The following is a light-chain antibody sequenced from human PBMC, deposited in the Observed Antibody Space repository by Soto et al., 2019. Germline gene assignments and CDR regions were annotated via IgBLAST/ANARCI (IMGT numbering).Light chain of an antibody. CDR3: SSYTSSSTLVV. Sequence: SALTQPASVSGSPGQSITISCTGTSSDVGGYNYVSWYQQHPGKAPKLMIYEVSDRPSGVSNRFSGSKSRNTASLTISGLQAEDEADYYCSSYTSSSTLVVFGGGTKLTVL. J-gene: IGLJ3*02. CDR2: EVS. CDR1: SSDVGGYNY. V-gene: IGLV2-14*01.